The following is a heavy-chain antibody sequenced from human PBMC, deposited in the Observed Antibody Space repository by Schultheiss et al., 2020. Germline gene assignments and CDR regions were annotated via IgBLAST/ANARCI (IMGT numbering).Heavy chain of an antibody. Sequence: GGSLRLSCAASGFTFDDYAMHWVRQAPGKGLEWVSGISWNSGSIGYADSVKGRFTISRDNAKNSLYLQMNSLRAEDTAVYYCARDGERYYYDSSGYYYGAYYFDYWGQGTLVNVSS. CDR1: GFTFDDYA. CDR3: ARDGERYYYDSSGYYYGAYYFDY. V-gene: IGHV3-9*01. J-gene: IGHJ4*02. CDR2: ISWNSGSI. D-gene: IGHD3-22*01.